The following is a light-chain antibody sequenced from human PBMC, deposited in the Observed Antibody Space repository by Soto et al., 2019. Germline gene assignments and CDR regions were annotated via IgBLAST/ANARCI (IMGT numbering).Light chain of an antibody. CDR2: DVR. Sequence: QSALTQPASVSGSPGQSITISCTGTSSDVGANDYVSWYQQYPGKVPKLMIFDVRKRPSGVSSRFSGSKSGNTASLTISGLQADDEADYYCSSYTTIATVVFGGGTKVTVL. CDR3: SSYTTIATVV. CDR1: SSDVGANDY. V-gene: IGLV2-14*01. J-gene: IGLJ3*02.